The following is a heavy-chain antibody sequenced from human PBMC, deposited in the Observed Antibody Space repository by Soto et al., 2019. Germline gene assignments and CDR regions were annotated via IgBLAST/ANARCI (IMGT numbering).Heavy chain of an antibody. CDR1: GGTFSSYA. Sequence: SVRVSWKASGGTFSSYASSWVREALGQGLEWMGGIISIFGTAYYAQKFQCTGSIPAGRSTSTAGMELSSLRSEDTAVYYCASVGSLIGAQYYYYGMDVCGQGTTVTVSS. CDR2: IISIFGTA. D-gene: IGHD7-27*01. CDR3: ASVGSLIGAQYYYYGMDV. V-gene: IGHV1-69*06. J-gene: IGHJ6*02.